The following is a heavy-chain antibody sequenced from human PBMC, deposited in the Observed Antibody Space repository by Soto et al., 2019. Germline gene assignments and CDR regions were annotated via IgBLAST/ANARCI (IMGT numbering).Heavy chain of an antibody. Sequence: ASVKVSCKVSGYTLTELSMHWVRQAPGKGLEWMGGFDPEDGETIYAQKFQGRVTMTEDTSTDTAYMELSSLRSEDTAVYYCATDGGSYGDYGMDVWGQGTTVTVSS. D-gene: IGHD4-17*01. CDR3: ATDGGSYGDYGMDV. V-gene: IGHV1-24*01. CDR1: GYTLTELS. J-gene: IGHJ6*02. CDR2: FDPEDGET.